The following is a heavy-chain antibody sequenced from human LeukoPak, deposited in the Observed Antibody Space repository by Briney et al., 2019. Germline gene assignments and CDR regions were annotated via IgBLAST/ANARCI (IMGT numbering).Heavy chain of an antibody. CDR2: IYHSGST. V-gene: IGHV4-38-2*01. J-gene: IGHJ4*02. Sequence: SETLSLTCAVSGYSISSGYYWGWIRQPPRKGLEWIGSIYHSGSTYYNPSLKRRVTISVDTSKNQFSLKLSSVTAADTAVYYCARGGGYYNYWGQGTLVTVSS. CDR1: GYSISSGYY. CDR3: ARGGGYYNY. D-gene: IGHD3-3*01.